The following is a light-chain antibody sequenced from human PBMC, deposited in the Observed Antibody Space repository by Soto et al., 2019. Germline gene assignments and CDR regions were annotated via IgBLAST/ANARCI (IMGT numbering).Light chain of an antibody. CDR3: QQRGNWPPYR. CDR1: QSVSSY. CDR2: DAS. J-gene: IGKJ2*03. Sequence: EIVLTQSPATLSLSPGERATLSCRASQSVSSYLAWYQQKPGQAPRLLIYDASNRATGIPARFSGSGSGTSCTHAISSLELEDFAVYCCQQRGNWPPYRFVQGTKLEIK. V-gene: IGKV3-11*01.